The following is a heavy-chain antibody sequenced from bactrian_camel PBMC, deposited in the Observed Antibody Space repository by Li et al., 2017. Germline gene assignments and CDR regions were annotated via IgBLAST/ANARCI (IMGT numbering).Heavy chain of an antibody. V-gene: IGHV3S28*01. D-gene: IGHD5*01. J-gene: IGHJ4*01. CDR2: INSRYIT. Sequence: QLVESGGGLVQPGGSLRLSCAASGFTFSSYYMSWVRQTPGKGFEWVSAINSRYITDYPNSVKGRFTISRDNAKNTLYLQLNSLTTEDTGVYYCVRGGTWGAGYGQGTQVTVS. CDR1: GFTFSSYY.